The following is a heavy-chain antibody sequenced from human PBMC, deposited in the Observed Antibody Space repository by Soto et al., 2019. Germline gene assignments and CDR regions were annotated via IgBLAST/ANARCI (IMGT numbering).Heavy chain of an antibody. V-gene: IGHV1-8*01. CDR2: MNPNSGNT. CDR1: GYTFTSYD. J-gene: IGHJ5*02. Sequence: QVQLVQSGAEVKKPGASVKVSCKASGYTFTSYDINWVRQATGQGLEWIGWMNPNSGNTGYAQKFQGRVTMTRNTSISTAYMELSSLRSEDTAVYYCARHSSSWYEGWFDPWGQGTLVTVSS. D-gene: IGHD6-13*01. CDR3: ARHSSSWYEGWFDP.